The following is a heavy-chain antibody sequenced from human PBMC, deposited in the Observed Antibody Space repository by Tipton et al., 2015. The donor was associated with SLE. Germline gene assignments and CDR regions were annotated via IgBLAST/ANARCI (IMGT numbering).Heavy chain of an antibody. V-gene: IGHV4-38-2*01. D-gene: IGHD3-16*01. Sequence: TLSLTCAVSGSSITNGYYWGWIRQPPGKGLEWIGSIYHSGNTYYNPSLESRVSISVDTSQNHFSLRLTSVTAEDTAVYFCARQPSPYYDTTSYFDYWGPGILVTVSS. J-gene: IGHJ4*02. CDR1: GSSITNGYY. CDR3: ARQPSPYYDTTSYFDY. CDR2: IYHSGNT.